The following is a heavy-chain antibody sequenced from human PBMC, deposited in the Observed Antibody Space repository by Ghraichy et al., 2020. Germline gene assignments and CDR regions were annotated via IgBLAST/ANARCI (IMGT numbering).Heavy chain of an antibody. CDR2: INTDGSNK. Sequence: GGSLRLSCVASGFTFSSYWMYWVRQAPGKGLEWVANINTDGSNKYYVDSVKGRFTISRDNAKNSLFLLMNSLRAEDTAVYYCASNRWGWGQGTLVTVSS. D-gene: IGHD2/OR15-2a*01. J-gene: IGHJ4*02. CDR1: GFTFSSYW. CDR3: ASNRWG. V-gene: IGHV3-7*01.